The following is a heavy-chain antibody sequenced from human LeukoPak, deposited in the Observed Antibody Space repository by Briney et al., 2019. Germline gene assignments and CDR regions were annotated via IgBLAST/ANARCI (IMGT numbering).Heavy chain of an antibody. Sequence: PGGSLRLSCAASGFTFDDYGMSWVRQAPGKGLEWVSDINWNGGSIVYADSVKGRFTISRDNAKNSLYLQMNSLRAEDTALYYCARSRLDSSSWYVVGDYWGQGTLVTVSS. CDR2: INWNGGSI. V-gene: IGHV3-20*04. CDR1: GFTFDDYG. J-gene: IGHJ4*02. CDR3: ARSRLDSSSWYVVGDY. D-gene: IGHD6-13*01.